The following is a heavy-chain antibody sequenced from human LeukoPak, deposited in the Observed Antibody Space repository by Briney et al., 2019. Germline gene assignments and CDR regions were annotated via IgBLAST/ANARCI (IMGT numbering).Heavy chain of an antibody. J-gene: IGHJ6*03. V-gene: IGHV1-2*02. CDR3: ASGSGSYRTPYYYMDV. Sequence: ASVKVSCKASQYTFTDYYILWVRQAPGQGLEWMGWIHPNSGATTYAQKFQGRVTLTRDTSINTAYMELSGLRSDDTAVYYCASGSGSYRTPYYYMDVWGTGTTVTVSS. D-gene: IGHD3-10*01. CDR2: IHPNSGAT. CDR1: QYTFTDYY.